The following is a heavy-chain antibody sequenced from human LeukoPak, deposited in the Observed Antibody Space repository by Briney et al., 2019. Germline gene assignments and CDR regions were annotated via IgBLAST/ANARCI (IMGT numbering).Heavy chain of an antibody. CDR1: GGSFSGYY. Sequence: SETLSLTCAVYGGSFSGYYWSWIRQPPGKGLEWIGEINHSGSTNYNPSLKSRVTISVDTSKNQFSLKLSSVTAADTAVYYCARGPRITMVRGAPAYFQHWGQGTLVTVSS. D-gene: IGHD3-10*01. CDR3: ARGPRITMVRGAPAYFQH. V-gene: IGHV4-34*01. CDR2: INHSGST. J-gene: IGHJ1*01.